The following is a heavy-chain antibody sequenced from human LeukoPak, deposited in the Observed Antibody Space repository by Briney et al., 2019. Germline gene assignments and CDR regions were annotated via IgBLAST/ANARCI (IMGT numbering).Heavy chain of an antibody. CDR2: IWYDGSDK. D-gene: IGHD2-15*01. CDR1: GFTFSSYG. V-gene: IGHV3-33*01. J-gene: IGHJ4*02. Sequence: GGSLRLSCAASGFTFSSYGMHWVRQAPGKGLEWVAVIWYDGSDKYYADSVKGRFTISRDNSKNTLYLQMNSLRAEDTAVYYCARDYDFYCSGGSCYSPRLSDYWGQGTLVTVSS. CDR3: ARDYDFYCSGGSCYSPRLSDY.